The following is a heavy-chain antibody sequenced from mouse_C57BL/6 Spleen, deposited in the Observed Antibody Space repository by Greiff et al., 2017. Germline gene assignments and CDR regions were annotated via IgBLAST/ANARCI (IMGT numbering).Heavy chain of an antibody. CDR2: IDPENGDT. Sequence: VQLQQSGAELVRPGASVKLSCTASGFNIKDDYMHWVKQRPEQGLEWIGWIDPENGDTEYASKFQGKATITADTSSNTAYLQLSSRTSEDTAVYYCTTSGGNYVSWFAYWGQGTLVTVSA. V-gene: IGHV14-4*01. D-gene: IGHD2-1*01. J-gene: IGHJ3*01. CDR1: GFNIKDDY. CDR3: TTSGGNYVSWFAY.